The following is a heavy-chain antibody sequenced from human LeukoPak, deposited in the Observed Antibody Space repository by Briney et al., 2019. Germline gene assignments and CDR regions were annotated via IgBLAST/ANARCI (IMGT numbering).Heavy chain of an antibody. Sequence: PSGTLSLTCAVSGGSISSSNWWSWVRQPPGKGLEWIGYIYYSGSTNYNPSLKSRVTISVDTSKNQFSLKLSSVTAADTAVYYCARHSQYYYDSSGMFDYWGQGTLVTVSS. D-gene: IGHD3-22*01. CDR2: IYYSGST. V-gene: IGHV4-4*02. CDR1: GGSISSSNW. CDR3: ARHSQYYYDSSGMFDY. J-gene: IGHJ4*02.